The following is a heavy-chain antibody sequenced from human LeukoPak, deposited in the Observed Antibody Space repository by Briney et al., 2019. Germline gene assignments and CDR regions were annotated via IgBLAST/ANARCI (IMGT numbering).Heavy chain of an antibody. Sequence: PGGSLRLSCAGSGFRFSDYFMSWVRQAPGKGLEWVSYISSSGSATTYADSVRGRFTVSRDNAMNSLYLQMDSLRAEDTAVYYCARRIAAPEAYWYFDLWGRGTLVTVSS. CDR1: GFRFSDYF. D-gene: IGHD6-6*01. V-gene: IGHV3-11*04. CDR3: ARRIAAPEAYWYFDL. J-gene: IGHJ2*01. CDR2: ISSSGSAT.